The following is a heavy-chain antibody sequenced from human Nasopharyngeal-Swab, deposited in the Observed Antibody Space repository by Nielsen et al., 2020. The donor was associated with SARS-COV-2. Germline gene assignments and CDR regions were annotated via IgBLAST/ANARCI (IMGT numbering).Heavy chain of an antibody. CDR1: GFTFSSYE. Sequence: GESLKISCAASGFTFSSYEMNWVSQAPGKGLEWVSYISSSGSTIYYADSVKGRFTISRDNAKNSLYLQMNSLRAEDTAVYYCARERRPKGHYYYGMDVWGQGTTVTVSS. V-gene: IGHV3-48*03. CDR2: ISSSGSTI. CDR3: ARERRPKGHYYYGMDV. J-gene: IGHJ6*02.